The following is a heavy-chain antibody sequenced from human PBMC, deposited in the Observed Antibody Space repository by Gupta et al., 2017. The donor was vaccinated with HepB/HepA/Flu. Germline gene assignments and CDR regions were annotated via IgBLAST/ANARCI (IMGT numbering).Heavy chain of an antibody. CDR1: GFTFSSYA. J-gene: IGHJ5*02. V-gene: IGHV3-23*01. CDR3: AKLKSSSSWYRDWFDP. Sequence: EVQLLESGGGLVQPGGSRRLSCAASGFTFSSYAMSWVRQAPGKGLEWVSAISGSGGSTYYEDSVKGRFTISRDNSKNTLYLQMNSLRAEDTAVYYCAKLKSSSSWYRDWFDPWGQGTLVTVSS. CDR2: ISGSGGST. D-gene: IGHD6-13*01.